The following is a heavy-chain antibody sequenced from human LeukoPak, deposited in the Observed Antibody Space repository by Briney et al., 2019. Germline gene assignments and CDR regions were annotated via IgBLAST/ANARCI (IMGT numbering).Heavy chain of an antibody. V-gene: IGHV3-74*01. CDR3: ARVWSDYSLYYYYGMDV. Sequence: GSLRLSCAASGFPFSSYWMHWVRQAPGKGLVWVSRINSDGSSTSYADSVKGRFTISRDNAKNTLYLQMNSLRAEDTAVYYCARVWSDYSLYYYYGMDVWGQGTTVTVSS. CDR1: GFPFSSYW. CDR2: INSDGSST. D-gene: IGHD3-3*01. J-gene: IGHJ6*02.